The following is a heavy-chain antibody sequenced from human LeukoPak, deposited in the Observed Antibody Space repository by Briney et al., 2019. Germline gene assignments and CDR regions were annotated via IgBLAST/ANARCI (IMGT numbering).Heavy chain of an antibody. CDR1: GYTFISYY. Sequence: VASVKVSCKASGYTFISYYIHWVRQAPGQGLEWMGIINPSGGSTSYAQKFQGRVTMTRDTSTSTVYMELSSLRSEDTAVYYCATPGRYDFWSGYEVAFDIWGQGTMVTVSS. D-gene: IGHD3-3*01. CDR3: ATPGRYDFWSGYEVAFDI. V-gene: IGHV1-46*03. J-gene: IGHJ3*02. CDR2: INPSGGST.